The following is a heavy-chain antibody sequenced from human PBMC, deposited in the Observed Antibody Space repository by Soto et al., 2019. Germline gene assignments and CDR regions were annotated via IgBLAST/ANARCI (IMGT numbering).Heavy chain of an antibody. CDR3: ARDRGDYDVLSGFYNPWGYHGLAV. D-gene: IGHD3-9*01. Sequence: ASVKVSCKASAYTFTGYYIHWVRQAPGQGLEWMGWINPNTGGTKYAQKFQGWVTMTRDTSISTAYMELSRLTSDDTAVYYCARDRGDYDVLSGFYNPWGYHGLAVWGQGTTVTVSS. CDR2: INPNTGGT. CDR1: AYTFTGYY. V-gene: IGHV1-2*04. J-gene: IGHJ6*02.